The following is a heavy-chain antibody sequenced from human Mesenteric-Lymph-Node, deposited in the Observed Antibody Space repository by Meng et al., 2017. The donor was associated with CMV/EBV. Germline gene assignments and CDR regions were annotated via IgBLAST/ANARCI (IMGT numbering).Heavy chain of an antibody. CDR3: ARDLGYYYDSSGPFDP. CDR1: GYSFTVYY. D-gene: IGHD3-22*01. CDR2: INPNSGGT. V-gene: IGHV1-2*02. Sequence: ASVKVSCKASGYSFTVYYIHWVRRAPGQGLEWMGWINPNSGGTNYAQKFQGRVTMTRDTSISTAYMELSRLRSDDTAVYYCARDLGYYYDSSGPFDPWGQGTLVTVSS. J-gene: IGHJ5*02.